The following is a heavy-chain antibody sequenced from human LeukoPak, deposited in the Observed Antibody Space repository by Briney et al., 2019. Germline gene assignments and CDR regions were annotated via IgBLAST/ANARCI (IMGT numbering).Heavy chain of an antibody. CDR2: IIPILGIA. CDR1: GGTFSSYA. Sequence: SVKVSCKASGGTFSSYAISWGRQAPGQGLEWMGRIIPILGIANYAQKFQGRVTITADKSTSTAYMELSSLRSEDTAVYYCASRYVDTAMVRDYYGMDVWGQGTTVTVSS. D-gene: IGHD5-18*01. V-gene: IGHV1-69*04. J-gene: IGHJ6*02. CDR3: ASRYVDTAMVRDYYGMDV.